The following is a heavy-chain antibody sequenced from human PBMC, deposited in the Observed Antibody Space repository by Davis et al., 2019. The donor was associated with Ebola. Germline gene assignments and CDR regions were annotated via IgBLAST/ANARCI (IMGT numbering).Heavy chain of an antibody. CDR2: IIPIFGTA. D-gene: IGHD5-24*01. CDR3: AREMATYGMDV. V-gene: IGHV1-69*13. Sequence: SVKVSCKASGYTFTSYSIHWVRQAPGQGLEWMGGIIPIFGTANYAQKFQGRVTITADESTSTAYMELSSLRSEDTAVYYCAREMATYGMDVWGQGTTVTVSS. CDR1: GYTFTSYS. J-gene: IGHJ6*02.